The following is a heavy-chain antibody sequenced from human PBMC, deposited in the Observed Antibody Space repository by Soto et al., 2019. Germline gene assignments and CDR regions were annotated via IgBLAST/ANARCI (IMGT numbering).Heavy chain of an antibody. J-gene: IGHJ6*02. CDR1: GFTFSSYW. D-gene: IGHD3-16*01. V-gene: IGHV3-74*01. CDR2: INSDGSST. CDR3: ARVGLGADAYGMDV. Sequence: GGSLRLACAASGFTFSSYWMHWVRQAPGKGLVWVSRINSDGSSTSYADSVKGRFTISRDNAKNTLYLQMNSLRAEDTAVYDCARVGLGADAYGMDVWGQGTTVTVSS.